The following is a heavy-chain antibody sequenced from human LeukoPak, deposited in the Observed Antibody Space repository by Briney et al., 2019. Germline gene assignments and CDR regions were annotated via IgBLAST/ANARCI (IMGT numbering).Heavy chain of an antibody. D-gene: IGHD3-3*01. Sequence: GGSLRLSCAASGFTFSSYAMHWVRQAPGKGLEWVAVISYDGSNKYYADSVKGRFTISRDNAKNSLYLQMNSLRAEDTAVYYCASLPTYYDFWSGYYLSWFDPWGQGTLVTVSS. V-gene: IGHV3-30-3*01. CDR1: GFTFSSYA. CDR3: ASLPTYYDFWSGYYLSWFDP. J-gene: IGHJ5*02. CDR2: ISYDGSNK.